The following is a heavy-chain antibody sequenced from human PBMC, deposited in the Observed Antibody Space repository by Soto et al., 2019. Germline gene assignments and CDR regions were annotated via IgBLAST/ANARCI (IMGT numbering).Heavy chain of an antibody. D-gene: IGHD2-15*01. V-gene: IGHV1-2*04. J-gene: IGHJ5*02. CDR2: FDPNSGET. CDR3: ARSIVVVAATPYNWFDP. Sequence: GASVKVSCKVSGYTLTELSMHWVRQAPGKGLEWMGWFDPNSGETNYAQKFQGWVTMTRDTSISTAYMELSRLRSDDTAVYYCARSIVVVAATPYNWFDPWGQGTLVTVSS. CDR1: GYTLTELS.